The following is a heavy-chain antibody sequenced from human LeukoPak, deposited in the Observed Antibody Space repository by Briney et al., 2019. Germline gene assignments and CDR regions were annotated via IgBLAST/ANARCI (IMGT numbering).Heavy chain of an antibody. CDR1: GYSISSGDW. D-gene: IGHD2-2*01. CDR3: ARYRSTSEKRYLDP. CDR2: IYSGGNT. V-gene: IGHV4-28*01. Sequence: SETLSLTCAVSGYSISSGDWWGWIRQPPGKGLEWIGYIYSGGNTHYNPSLKSRATLSVDTSKNQFSLQLSSVTAVDTAIYYCARYRSTSEKRYLDPWGQGTLVTVSS. J-gene: IGHJ5*02.